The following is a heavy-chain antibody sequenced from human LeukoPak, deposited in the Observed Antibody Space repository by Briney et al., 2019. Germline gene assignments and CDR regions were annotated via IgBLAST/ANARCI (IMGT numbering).Heavy chain of an antibody. J-gene: IGHJ4*02. D-gene: IGHD1-26*01. CDR3: ARDGRFAAYEPDY. CDR2: ISAYNGNT. Sequence: ASVKVSCKASGYTFTSYDITWVRQAPGQGLEWMGWISAYNGNTNYAQKFQGRVTMTTDTSTSTAHMELRSLRYDDTAVYYCARDGRFAAYEPDYWGQGTLVTVSS. CDR1: GYTFTSYD. V-gene: IGHV1-18*01.